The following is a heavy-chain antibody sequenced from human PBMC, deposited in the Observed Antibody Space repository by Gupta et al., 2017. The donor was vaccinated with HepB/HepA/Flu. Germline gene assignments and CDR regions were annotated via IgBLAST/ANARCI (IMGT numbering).Heavy chain of an antibody. CDR1: GFTFTNYW. D-gene: IGHD3-9*01. CDR2: IDIDGSRT. CDR3: TRRNDDKVDLLFYDY. Sequence: EVQLVESGGGLVQPGGSLRLSCAASGFTFTNYWMHWVRQAPGKGLMGGSRIDIDGSRTDYADSGKGRFTISRDNAKNTLYLQMKSLRAEDTAVYYCTRRNDDKVDLLFYDYGCQGTLVTVSS. V-gene: IGHV3-74*01. J-gene: IGHJ4*02.